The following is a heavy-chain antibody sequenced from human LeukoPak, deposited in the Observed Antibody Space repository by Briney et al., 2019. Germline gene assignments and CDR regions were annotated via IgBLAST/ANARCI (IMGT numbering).Heavy chain of an antibody. J-gene: IGHJ4*02. D-gene: IGHD3-9*01. CDR1: GASFSDYC. Sequence: SETLSLTCAVYGASFSDYCWNWIRQPPGKGLEWIGEINHRGITNYNPSLKSRVTISVDTSKNQFSLILTSVTAADTAVCYCARRKTPMNPLTGWGQGTLVTVSS. CDR2: INHRGIT. V-gene: IGHV4-34*01. CDR3: ARRKTPMNPLTG.